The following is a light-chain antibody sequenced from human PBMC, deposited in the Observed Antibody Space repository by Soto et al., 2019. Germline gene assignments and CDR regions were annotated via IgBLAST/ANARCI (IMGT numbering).Light chain of an antibody. J-gene: IGLJ2*01. Sequence: QLVLTQSPSASPTLGASVKLTCTVSSGHSSYAIAWHQQQPEKGPRYLMKVDSDGSHTKGDGIPDRFSGSSSGPERYLHISSLQSEDEADYYCQTWGTGIHVVFGGGTKVTVL. V-gene: IGLV4-69*01. CDR3: QTWGTGIHVV. CDR2: VDSDGSH. CDR1: SGHSSYA.